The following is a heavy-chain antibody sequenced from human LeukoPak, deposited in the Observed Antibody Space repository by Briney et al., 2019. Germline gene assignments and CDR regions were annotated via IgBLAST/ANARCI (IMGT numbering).Heavy chain of an antibody. V-gene: IGHV3-21*04. CDR3: APGCRTTSCNMDYLDH. D-gene: IGHD2-2*02. CDR1: GFTFSSYS. J-gene: IGHJ4*02. Sequence: TGGSLRLSCAASGFTFSSYSMNWVRQAPGKGLERVSSISSSGNYISYADSVRGRFTISRDNAKNSLSLQMNSLRAEDTAVYYCAPGCRTTSCNMDYLDHWGQGTLVTVSS. CDR2: ISSSGNYI.